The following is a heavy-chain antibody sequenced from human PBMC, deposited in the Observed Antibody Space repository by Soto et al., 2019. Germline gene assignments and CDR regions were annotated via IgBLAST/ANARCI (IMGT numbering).Heavy chain of an antibody. V-gene: IGHV3-23*01. D-gene: IGHD6-19*01. Sequence: GGSLRLSCAASGFIFSSYAMSWVRQAPGKGLEWVSVISGSGSSTYYADSVKGRFTISRDNSKNTVYLQMNSLRAEDTAVYYCAKDMSIAVADSLDCWGQGTLVTVSS. CDR1: GFIFSSYA. CDR2: ISGSGSST. CDR3: AKDMSIAVADSLDC. J-gene: IGHJ4*02.